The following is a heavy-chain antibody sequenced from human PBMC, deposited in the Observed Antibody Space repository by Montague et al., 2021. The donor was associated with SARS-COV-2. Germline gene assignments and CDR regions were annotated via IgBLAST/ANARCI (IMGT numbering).Heavy chain of an antibody. CDR3: ASMVRAQVYYFDY. J-gene: IGHJ4*02. CDR1: GGSISSSSYY. V-gene: IGHV4-39*01. D-gene: IGHD3-10*01. CDR2: IFYSGST. Sequence: SETLSLTCTVSGGSISSSSYYWGWICKPPGKGLEWIGSIFYSGSTDYXPSLKSRVTISVDTSKNQFSLKLSSVTAADTAVYYCASMVRAQVYYFDYWGQGTLVTVSS.